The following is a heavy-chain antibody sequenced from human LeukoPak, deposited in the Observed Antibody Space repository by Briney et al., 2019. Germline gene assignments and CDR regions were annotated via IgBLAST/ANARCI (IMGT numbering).Heavy chain of an antibody. CDR3: ARDVFNIVVVPAAIMSPYYYYYGMDV. J-gene: IGHJ6*02. CDR2: ISAYNGNT. D-gene: IGHD2-2*02. CDR1: GYTFTSYG. Sequence: ASVKVSCKASGYTFTSYGISWVRQAPGQGLERMGWISAYNGNTNYAQKLQGRVTMTTDTSTSTAYMELRSLRSDDTAVYYCARDVFNIVVVPAAIMSPYYYYYGMDVWGQGTTVTVSS. V-gene: IGHV1-18*01.